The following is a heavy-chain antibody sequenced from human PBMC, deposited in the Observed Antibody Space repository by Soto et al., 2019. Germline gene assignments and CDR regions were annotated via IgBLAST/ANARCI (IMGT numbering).Heavy chain of an antibody. J-gene: IGHJ6*02. CDR1: GFTFSTYW. Sequence: EVQLVESGGGLVQPGGSLRLSCAASGFTFSTYWMSWVRRTPGKGREWVANIKQDGTEKYYVDSVRGRLTVSRDNAKSSLYLQMNSLRVEDTAVYYGTTSPHRDSERVFVWGQGTTVTVSS. V-gene: IGHV3-7*01. CDR2: IKQDGTEK. D-gene: IGHD1-26*01. CDR3: TTSPHRDSERVFV.